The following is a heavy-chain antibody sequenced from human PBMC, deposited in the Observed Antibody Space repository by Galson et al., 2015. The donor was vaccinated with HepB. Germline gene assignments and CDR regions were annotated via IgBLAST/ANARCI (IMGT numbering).Heavy chain of an antibody. V-gene: IGHV3-23*01. D-gene: IGHD3-22*01. J-gene: IGHJ1*01. CDR1: GFTFSSYA. Sequence: SLRLSCAASGFTFSSYAMSWVRQAPGKGLEWVSAISGSGGSTYYGDSVYGRFTISRDNSNNTLYLQMNSLRAKDTAVYYCEKRGVWLYYYDSSGYYLGYFHHWGQGTLVTVSS. CDR2: ISGSGGST. CDR3: EKRGVWLYYYDSSGYYLGYFHH.